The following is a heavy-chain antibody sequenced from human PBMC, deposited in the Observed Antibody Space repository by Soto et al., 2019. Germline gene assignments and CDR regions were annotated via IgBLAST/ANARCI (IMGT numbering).Heavy chain of an antibody. CDR1: GYSFTSYW. V-gene: IGHV5-51*01. D-gene: IGHD2-15*01. Sequence: GESLKISCKGSGYSFTSYWIGWVRQMPGKGLEWMGIIYPGDSDTRYSPSFQGQVTISADKSISTAYLQWSSLKAPDTAMYYCVKGCSGGSCYSYYYGMDVWGQGTTVTVSS. J-gene: IGHJ6*02. CDR2: IYPGDSDT. CDR3: VKGCSGGSCYSYYYGMDV.